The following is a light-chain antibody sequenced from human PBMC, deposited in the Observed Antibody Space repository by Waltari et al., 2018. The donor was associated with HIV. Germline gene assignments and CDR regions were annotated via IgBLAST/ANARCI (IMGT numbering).Light chain of an antibody. Sequence: QSVLTQPPSLSATPGQKVTISCSVSSSNIATNSVSWYQHFPNTFPKVLIYDNHKRSSGIPDRFSGSKSGTSATLDISGLQTGDEAHYYCGTWDTSLSAWIFGTGTKVTVL. V-gene: IGLV1-51*01. CDR2: DNH. CDR1: SSNIATNS. CDR3: GTWDTSLSAWI. J-gene: IGLJ1*01.